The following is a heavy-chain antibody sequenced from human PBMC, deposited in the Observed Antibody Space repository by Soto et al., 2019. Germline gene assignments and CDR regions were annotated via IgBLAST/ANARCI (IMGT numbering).Heavy chain of an antibody. J-gene: IGHJ6*02. CDR2: IVPMLGTP. CDR1: GGTFDNFI. D-gene: IGHD1-26*01. V-gene: IGHV1-69*01. Sequence: QVQLVQSGAEVKEPGSSVRVSCKASGGTFDNFIMNWVRQTPGRGLEWMGGIVPMLGTPTYAEKFKGRVTISATGSTSTMSMEVTRLRSEDTAIYYCARNVTYSSSLSQYSGMDVWGQGTTVTVSS. CDR3: ARNVTYSSSLSQYSGMDV.